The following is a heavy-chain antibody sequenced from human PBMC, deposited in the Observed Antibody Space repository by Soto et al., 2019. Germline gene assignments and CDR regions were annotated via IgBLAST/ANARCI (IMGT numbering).Heavy chain of an antibody. J-gene: IGHJ6*02. V-gene: IGHV1-46*01. D-gene: IGHD4-17*01. CDR3: ARGPKLADFGDRGYYGMDV. Sequence: QVHLVQSGAEVKKPGASVTFPCKASGYTFSNYYMHWVRQAPGQGLEWVGIINPSGGGTTYAQNFQGRVTMTRETSTSTIYMELNSLRSEDTAVYYCARGPKLADFGDRGYYGMDVWGHGTTVSVS. CDR2: INPSGGGT. CDR1: GYTFSNYY.